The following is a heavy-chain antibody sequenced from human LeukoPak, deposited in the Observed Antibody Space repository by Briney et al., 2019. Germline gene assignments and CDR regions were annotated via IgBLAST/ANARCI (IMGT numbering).Heavy chain of an antibody. CDR2: INHSGST. J-gene: IGHJ4*02. CDR3: ARGVEPGIAFDY. V-gene: IGHV4-34*01. Sequence: PSETLSLTCAVCGGSFSGYYWSWIRQPPGKGLEWIGEINHSGSTNYSPSLKSRVTISVDTSKNQFSLKLSSVTAADTAVYYCARGVEPGIAFDYWGQGTLVTVSS. CDR1: GGSFSGYY.